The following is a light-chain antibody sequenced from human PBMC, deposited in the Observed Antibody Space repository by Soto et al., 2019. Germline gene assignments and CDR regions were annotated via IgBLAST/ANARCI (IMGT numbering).Light chain of an antibody. J-gene: IGKJ1*01. CDR2: GAS. CDR3: QQYNSYPWT. Sequence: DIQMTQSPSTLSAFVGDRVTITCRASQSISSWLALYQQKPGKAPKLLIYGASSLESGVPSRFRRSGPRTEYTLTISSLQPDDFATYYCQQYNSYPWTFGQGTKVDIK. V-gene: IGKV1-5*01. CDR1: QSISSW.